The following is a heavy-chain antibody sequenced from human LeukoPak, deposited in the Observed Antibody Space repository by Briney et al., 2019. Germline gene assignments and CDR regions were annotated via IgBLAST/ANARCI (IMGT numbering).Heavy chain of an antibody. J-gene: IGHJ3*01. Sequence: GGSLRLSCIASGFTFGSSGMHWVRQAPGRGLEWVAYVRNDGTNKYYADSVKGRSTISRDDSKNTLYLHMSSLRVEDTAVYYCARDLWGQGTMVTVSS. CDR3: ARDL. V-gene: IGHV3-30*02. CDR1: GFTFGSSG. CDR2: VRNDGTNK.